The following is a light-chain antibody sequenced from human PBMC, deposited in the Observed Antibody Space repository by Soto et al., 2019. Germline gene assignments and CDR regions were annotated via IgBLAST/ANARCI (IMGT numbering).Light chain of an antibody. CDR3: QAWDSTVL. CDR2: QDN. J-gene: IGLJ2*01. Sequence: SYELTQPPSVSVSPGQTASITCSGDKLGDKYTCWYQQKPGQSPLLVIYQDNKRPSGIPERFSGSNSGNTATLTISGTQAMDEADYYCQAWDSTVLFGGGTKLTVL. V-gene: IGLV3-1*01. CDR1: KLGDKY.